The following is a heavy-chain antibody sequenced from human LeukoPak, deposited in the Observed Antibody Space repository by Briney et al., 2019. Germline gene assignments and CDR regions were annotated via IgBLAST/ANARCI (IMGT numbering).Heavy chain of an antibody. V-gene: IGHV1-2*02. Sequence: ASVTVSFKASGYTFTGYYMHWVRQAPGQGLEWMGWINPNSGGTNYAQKFQGRATMTRDTSISTAYMELSRLRSDDTAVYYCAREIPSRNWSESYYYCYGMDVWGQGTTVTVSS. CDR1: GYTFTGYY. CDR3: AREIPSRNWSESYYYCYGMDV. CDR2: INPNSGGT. J-gene: IGHJ6*02. D-gene: IGHD1-1*01.